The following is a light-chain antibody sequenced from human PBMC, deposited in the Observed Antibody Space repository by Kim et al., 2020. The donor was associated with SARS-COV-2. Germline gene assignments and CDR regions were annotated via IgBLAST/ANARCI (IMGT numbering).Light chain of an antibody. Sequence: DIVMTQSPLSLPVTPGEPASIYCKSSQSLLYSDGYNHLDWYLQKPGQSPQLLIYLGSDRAFGVPDRFSGSGSGTDFSLKISRVGAEGVGIYFCMQALQDPTFGQRTKVDIK. CDR1: QSLLYSDGYNH. V-gene: IGKV2-28*01. J-gene: IGKJ1*01. CDR2: LGS. CDR3: MQALQDPT.